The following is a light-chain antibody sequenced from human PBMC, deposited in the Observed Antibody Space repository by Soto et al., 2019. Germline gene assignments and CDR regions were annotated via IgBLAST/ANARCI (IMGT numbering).Light chain of an antibody. J-gene: IGKJ2*01. CDR2: GAS. Sequence: EIVMTQSPATLSVSPGERATLSCRASQSVSRSLAWYQQKPGQAPRLLIYGASTRATGIPARFSGSGSGTEFTLTNISLQSEDFAVYYCQQYNNWPPYTFGQGTKLEIK. CDR1: QSVSRS. V-gene: IGKV3-15*01. CDR3: QQYNNWPPYT.